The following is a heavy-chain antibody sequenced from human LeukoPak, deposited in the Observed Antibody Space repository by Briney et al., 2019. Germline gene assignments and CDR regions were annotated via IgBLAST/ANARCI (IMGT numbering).Heavy chain of an antibody. D-gene: IGHD4-17*01. CDR2: ISSSSSYI. V-gene: IGHV3-21*01. J-gene: IGHJ4*02. Sequence: PGGSLRLSCAASGFTFSSYSMNWVRQAPGKGVEWVSSISSSSSYIYYADSVKGRFTISRDNAKNSLYLQMNSLRAEDTAVYYCARVYYGDYEGDYWGQGTLVTVSS. CDR1: GFTFSSYS. CDR3: ARVYYGDYEGDY.